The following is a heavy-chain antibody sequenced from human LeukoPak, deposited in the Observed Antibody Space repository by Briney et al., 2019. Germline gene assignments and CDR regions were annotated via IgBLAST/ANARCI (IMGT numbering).Heavy chain of an antibody. Sequence: PGGSLRLSCAASGVSFSNYGMSWVRQAPGKGLEWVSIISTNVGSTYYADSVKGRFTMSRDNSENTLYLQMNSLRAEDTAVYYCAQRAYCSGASCYHHFDYWGQGTLVTVSS. CDR3: AQRAYCSGASCYHHFDY. D-gene: IGHD2-15*01. V-gene: IGHV3-23*01. CDR2: ISTNVGST. J-gene: IGHJ4*02. CDR1: GVSFSNYG.